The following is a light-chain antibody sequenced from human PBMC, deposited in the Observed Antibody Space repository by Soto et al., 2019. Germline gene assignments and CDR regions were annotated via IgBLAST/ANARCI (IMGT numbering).Light chain of an antibody. CDR2: QAS. V-gene: IGKV1-5*03. CDR1: QTISSW. Sequence: DIQMTQSPSSLSASVGYRVTITCRSSQTISSWLAWYQQKPGKAPKLLVYQASTLESGVPLRFSGSGSGTEFTLTINSLQSDDFATYYCQQYDSYSWTFGQGTKVDIK. CDR3: QQYDSYSWT. J-gene: IGKJ1*01.